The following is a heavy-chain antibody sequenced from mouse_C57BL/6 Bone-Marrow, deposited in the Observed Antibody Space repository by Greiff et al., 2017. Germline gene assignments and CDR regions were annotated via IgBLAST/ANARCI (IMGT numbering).Heavy chain of an antibody. CDR2: IYPRSGNT. CDR1: GYTFTSYG. J-gene: IGHJ3*01. V-gene: IGHV1-81*01. CDR3: AKGVWRFAY. Sequence: QVQLQQSGAELARPGASVKLSCKASGYTFTSYGISWVKQRPGQGLEWIGEIYPRSGNTYYNEKFKGKATLTADKSSSTAYMELRSLTSEDSAVYFCAKGVWRFAYWGQGTLVTVSA.